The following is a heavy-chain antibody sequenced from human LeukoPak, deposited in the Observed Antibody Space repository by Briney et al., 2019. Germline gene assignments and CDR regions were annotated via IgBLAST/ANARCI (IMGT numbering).Heavy chain of an antibody. CDR1: GFTFSSYG. CDR3: ARVTGSGSYEPFDY. D-gene: IGHD3-10*01. J-gene: IGHJ4*02. V-gene: IGHV3-33*01. CDR2: IWYDGSNK. Sequence: GGSLRLSCAASGFTFSSYGMHWVRQAPGKGLEWVAVIWYDGSNKYYADSVKGRFTISRDNSKNTLYLQMNSLRAEDTAVYYCARVTGSGSYEPFDYWGQGTLVTVSS.